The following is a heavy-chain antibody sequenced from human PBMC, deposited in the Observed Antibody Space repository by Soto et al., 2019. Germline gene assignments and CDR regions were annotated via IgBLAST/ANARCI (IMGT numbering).Heavy chain of an antibody. J-gene: IGHJ6*03. D-gene: IGHD2-8*01. CDR3: AKDEVKGGYCTNGVCYPRGAYYYYYMDV. Sequence: GGSLRLSCAASGFTFSSYGMHWVRQAPGKGLEWVAVISYDGSNKYYADSVKGRFTISRDNSKNTLYLQMNSLRAEDTAVYYCAKDEVKGGYCTNGVCYPRGAYYYYYMDVWGKGTTVTVSS. CDR2: ISYDGSNK. V-gene: IGHV3-30*18. CDR1: GFTFSSYG.